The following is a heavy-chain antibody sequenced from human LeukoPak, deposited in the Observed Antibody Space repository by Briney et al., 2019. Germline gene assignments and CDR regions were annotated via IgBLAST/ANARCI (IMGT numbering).Heavy chain of an antibody. CDR3: ARHRVVPAAPKVYYYYGMDV. CDR1: GGSISSSSYY. J-gene: IGHJ6*02. D-gene: IGHD2-2*01. CDR2: IYYSGST. Sequence: PSETLSLTCTVSGGSISSSSYYWGWIRQPPGKGLEWIGSIYYSGSTYYNPSLKSRVTISVDTSKNQFSLKLSSVTAADTAVYYCARHRVVPAAPKVYYYYGMDVWGQGTTVTVSS. V-gene: IGHV4-39*01.